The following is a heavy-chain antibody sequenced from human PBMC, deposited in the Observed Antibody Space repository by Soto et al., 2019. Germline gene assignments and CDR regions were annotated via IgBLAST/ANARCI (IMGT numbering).Heavy chain of an antibody. CDR2: IIPIFGTA. CDR1: GGTFSSYA. Sequence: QVQLVQSGAGVKKPGSSVKVYCKASGGTFSSYAISWVRQAPGQGLEWMGGIIPIFGTANYAQQFQGRVRITADKSTSTAYKELSSLRSEDTAVYYCARYGEMAGLSGRGFDYWGQGTLVTVSS. V-gene: IGHV1-69*06. CDR3: ARYGEMAGLSGRGFDY. J-gene: IGHJ4*02. D-gene: IGHD6-19*01.